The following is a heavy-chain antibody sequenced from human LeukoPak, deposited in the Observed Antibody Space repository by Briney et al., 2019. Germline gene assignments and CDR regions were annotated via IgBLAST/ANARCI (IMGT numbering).Heavy chain of an antibody. Sequence: GASVKVSCKASGYTFSSYAMNWVRQAPGQGLEWMGWINTNTGNSTYAQGFTGRFVFSLDAPVSTTYLQISSLKAEDTAVYYCARDGMGSGYYIDYWGQGTLVTVSS. CDR2: INTNTGNS. D-gene: IGHD3-3*01. V-gene: IGHV7-4-1*02. J-gene: IGHJ4*02. CDR3: ARDGMGSGYYIDY. CDR1: GYTFSSYA.